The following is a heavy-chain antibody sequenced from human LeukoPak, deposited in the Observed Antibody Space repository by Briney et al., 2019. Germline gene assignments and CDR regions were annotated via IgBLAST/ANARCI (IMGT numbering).Heavy chain of an antibody. CDR3: ARGNGYAEGAAAGTTVMDL. V-gene: IGHV1-8*01. Sequence: ASVKVSCKASGYSFTNYDINWVRQATGQGLEWMGWMNPNSDNTIYAQKFQGRVTMTSDTSITTAYMELSSLRSEDTAVYYCARGNGYAEGAAAGTTVMDLWGQGTTVTVSS. J-gene: IGHJ6*02. CDR1: GYSFTNYD. CDR2: MNPNSDNT. D-gene: IGHD6-13*01.